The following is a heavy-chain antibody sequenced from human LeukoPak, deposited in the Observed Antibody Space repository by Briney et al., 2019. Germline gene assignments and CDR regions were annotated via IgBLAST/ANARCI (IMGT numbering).Heavy chain of an antibody. D-gene: IGHD3-3*01. CDR1: GFTFSSYW. CDR3: AKVGFSEMEWLLYSDH. Sequence: GGSLRLSCAASGFTFSSYWMTWVRQAPGKGLEWVANIKQDGSEKYYVDSVKGRFTISRDNSKNTLYLQMNSLRAEDTAVYYCAKVGFSEMEWLLYSDHWGQGTLVTVSS. CDR2: IKQDGSEK. V-gene: IGHV3-7*05. J-gene: IGHJ4*02.